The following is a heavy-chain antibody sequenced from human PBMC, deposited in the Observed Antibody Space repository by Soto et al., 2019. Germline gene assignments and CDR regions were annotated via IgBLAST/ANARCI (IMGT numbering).Heavy chain of an antibody. V-gene: IGHV4-34*01. CDR3: ARVGSHDSSGYYYVTLFFFDY. D-gene: IGHD3-22*01. CDR1: GGSFSGYY. CDR2: INHSGST. Sequence: CETLSLTGAVYGGSFSGYYWSWIRQPPGKGLEWIGEINHSGSTNYNPSLKSRVTISVDTSKNQFSLKLSSVTAADTAVYYCARVGSHDSSGYYYVTLFFFDYWGQGTLVTVSS. J-gene: IGHJ4*02.